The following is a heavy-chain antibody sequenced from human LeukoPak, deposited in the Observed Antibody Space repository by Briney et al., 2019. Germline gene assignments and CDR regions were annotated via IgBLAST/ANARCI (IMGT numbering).Heavy chain of an antibody. CDR1: GGTFSSYT. CDR2: IIPILGIA. CDR3: ARDLRFDYGGNGYFDY. V-gene: IGHV1-69*04. J-gene: IGHJ4*02. Sequence: SVKVSCKASGGTFSSYTISWVRQAPGQGLEWMGRIIPILGIANYAQKFQGRVTITADKSTSTAYMELSSLRSEDTAVYYCARDLRFDYGGNGYFDYWGQGTLVTVSS. D-gene: IGHD4-23*01.